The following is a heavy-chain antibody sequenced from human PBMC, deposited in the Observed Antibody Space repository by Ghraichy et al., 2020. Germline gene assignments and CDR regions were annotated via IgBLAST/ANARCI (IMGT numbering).Heavy chain of an antibody. V-gene: IGHV4-34*01. Sequence: SQTLSLTCAVYGGSFSGYYWSWIRQPPGKGLEWIGEINHSGSTNYNPSLKSRVTISVDTSKNQFSLKLSSVTAADTAVYYCARRGYSYAQQAAFDIWGQGTMVTVSS. J-gene: IGHJ3*02. D-gene: IGHD5-18*01. CDR3: ARRGYSYAQQAAFDI. CDR1: GGSFSGYY. CDR2: INHSGST.